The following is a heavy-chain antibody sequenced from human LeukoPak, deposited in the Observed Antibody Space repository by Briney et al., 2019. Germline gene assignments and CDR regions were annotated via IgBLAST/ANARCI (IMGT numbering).Heavy chain of an antibody. CDR2: IKQDGIEK. J-gene: IGHJ1*01. CDR1: GFTFSNFW. CDR3: ARGSSGYYCDHFQT. D-gene: IGHD3-22*01. Sequence: PGGSLRLSCAASGFTFSNFWMTWIRQAPGKGLEWVANIKQDGIEKYFVDSVEGRFTVSRDNTKNTLFLQMDSLRAEDTAVYYFARGSSGYYCDHFQTWGQGSLVTVSS. V-gene: IGHV3-7*01.